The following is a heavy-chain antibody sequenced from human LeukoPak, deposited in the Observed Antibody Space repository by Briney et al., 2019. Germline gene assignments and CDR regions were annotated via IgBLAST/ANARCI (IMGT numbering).Heavy chain of an antibody. J-gene: IGHJ4*02. CDR2: IYYSGST. Sequence: SETLSLTCTVSGDSISSGGYYWSWIRQHPGEGLEWIGYIYYSGSTYYNPSLKSRVTISVDTSKNQFSLKLSSVTAADTAVYYCARELRPLRFDYWGQGTLVTVSS. D-gene: IGHD3-16*01. V-gene: IGHV4-31*03. CDR3: ARELRPLRFDY. CDR1: GDSISSGGYY.